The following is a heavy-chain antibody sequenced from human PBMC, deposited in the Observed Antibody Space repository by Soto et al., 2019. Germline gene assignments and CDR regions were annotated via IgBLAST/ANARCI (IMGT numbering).Heavy chain of an antibody. Sequence: ASVKVSCKASGYTFNGYYMHWVRQAPGQGLEWMGWINPNSGGTNYAQKFQCRVTMTRDTSSSTAYMELSRLRSDDTAVYYCARDDMTYYYGSGPQNGMDVWGQGPTVTVSS. CDR2: INPNSGGT. CDR3: ARDDMTYYYGSGPQNGMDV. D-gene: IGHD3-10*01. V-gene: IGHV1-2*02. J-gene: IGHJ6*02. CDR1: GYTFNGYY.